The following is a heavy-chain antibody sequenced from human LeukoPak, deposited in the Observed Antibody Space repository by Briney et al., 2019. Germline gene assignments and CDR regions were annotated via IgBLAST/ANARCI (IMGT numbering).Heavy chain of an antibody. CDR1: GGSISSYY. CDR3: ARHEECELLLACFDG. D-gene: IGHD1-26*01. V-gene: IGHV4-59*08. Sequence: SETLPEIRTVSGGSISSYYCSWIRQPPGKGLEWIGYIYYSGSTNYNPSLKRRLTISVDTSKNQFSLKLSSVTAADTAVYYWARHEECELLLACFDGWGQGTLVTVSS. CDR2: IYYSGST. J-gene: IGHJ5*02.